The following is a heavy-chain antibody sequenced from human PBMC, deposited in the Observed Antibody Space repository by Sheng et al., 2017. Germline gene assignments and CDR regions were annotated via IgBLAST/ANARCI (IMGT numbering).Heavy chain of an antibody. J-gene: IGHJ3*02. V-gene: IGHV3-11*04. Sequence: QVQLVESGGGLVKPGESLRLSCAAFGFTLDDFYMTWIRQTPAKGLEWVSYISGSGNFIFYADSVRGRFTISRDNAVNSLYLQMNSLSVEDTAVYYCARYRSSPTKAFDIWGQGTLVTVSS. CDR2: ISGSGNFI. D-gene: IGHD3-10*01. CDR3: ARYRSSPTKAFDI. CDR1: GFTLDDFY.